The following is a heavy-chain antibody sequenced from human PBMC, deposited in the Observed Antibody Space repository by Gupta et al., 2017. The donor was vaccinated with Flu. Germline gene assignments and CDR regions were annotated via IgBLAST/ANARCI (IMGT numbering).Heavy chain of an antibody. Sequence: QEQVVESGGGVVQPGRSLRLSCAASGFSFRNYGMHWVRQAPGKGLEWVAVTSYDGSSKNYADSVKGRFTISRDNSKNTLYLQMNSRRTEDTAVYHCAKDWKWNYNNYGMNVWGQGTMVTVSS. V-gene: IGHV3-30*18. CDR2: TSYDGSSK. CDR1: GFSFRNYG. D-gene: IGHD3-10*01. CDR3: AKDWKWNYNNYGMNV. J-gene: IGHJ6*02.